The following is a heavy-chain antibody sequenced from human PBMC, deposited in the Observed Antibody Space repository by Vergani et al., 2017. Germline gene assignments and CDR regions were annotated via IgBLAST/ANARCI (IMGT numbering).Heavy chain of an antibody. V-gene: IGHV3-23*01. CDR3: ARDIGRNYYYYGMDV. Sequence: EVQLLESGGGLVQPGGSLRLSCAASGFTFSTYAMTWVRQAPGKGLEWVSTISSDGGSTYYADSVKGRFTISRDNSKNTLSLQMNSLTAEDTAVYYCARDIGRNYYYYGMDVWGQGTTVTVSS. CDR1: GFTFSTYA. CDR2: ISSDGGST. J-gene: IGHJ6*02. D-gene: IGHD3-10*01.